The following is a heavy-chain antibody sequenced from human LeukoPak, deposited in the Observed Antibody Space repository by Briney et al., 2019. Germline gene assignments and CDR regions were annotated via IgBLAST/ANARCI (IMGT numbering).Heavy chain of an antibody. Sequence: PGGSLRLSCAASGFTVSSNYMSWVRQAPGKGLEWVSVIYSGGSTYYADSVKGRFTISRDNSKNTLYLQMNSLRADDTAVYYCARELAYCGGDCYSYYYYYYMDVWGKGTTVTVSS. CDR3: ARELAYCGGDCYSYYYYYYMDV. CDR1: GFTVSSNY. D-gene: IGHD2-21*02. CDR2: IYSGGST. J-gene: IGHJ6*03. V-gene: IGHV3-53*01.